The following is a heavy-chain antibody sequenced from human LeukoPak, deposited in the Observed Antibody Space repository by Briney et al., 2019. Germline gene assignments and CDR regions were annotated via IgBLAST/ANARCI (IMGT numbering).Heavy chain of an antibody. CDR3: AKALLCPSSLQCFFDY. CDR2: IRSKANSYAT. Sequence: GGSLRLSCAASGFTFSGSAMHWVRQASGKGLEWVGRIRSKANSYATAYAASVKGRFTISRDNSKNTMYLQMNSLRAEDTAVYYCAKALLCPSSLQCFFDYWGQGTLVTVSS. J-gene: IGHJ4*02. V-gene: IGHV3-73*01. D-gene: IGHD6-13*01. CDR1: GFTFSGSA.